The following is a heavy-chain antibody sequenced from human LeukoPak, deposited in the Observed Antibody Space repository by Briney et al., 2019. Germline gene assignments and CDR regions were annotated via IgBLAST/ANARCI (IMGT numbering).Heavy chain of an antibody. CDR1: GGSISSYY. Sequence: TLSLTCTVSGGSISSYYWSWIRQPPGKGLEWIGYIYYSGSTNYNPSLKSRVTISVDTSKNQFSLKLSSVTAADTAVYYCARDREDEGAFDYWGQGTLVTVSS. CDR3: ARDREDEGAFDY. D-gene: IGHD1-26*01. V-gene: IGHV4-59*01. J-gene: IGHJ4*02. CDR2: IYYSGST.